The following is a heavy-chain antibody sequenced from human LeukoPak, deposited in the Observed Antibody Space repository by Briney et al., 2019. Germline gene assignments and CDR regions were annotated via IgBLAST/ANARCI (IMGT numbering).Heavy chain of an antibody. CDR3: ARDLHDWTYGPNWFDP. Sequence: GGSLRLSCAASGFTFSSYWMHWVRQAPGKGLVWVSRINRDGSSTSYADSVKGRFTISRDNAKNTLYLQMNSLRAEDTAVYYCARDLHDWTYGPNWFDPWGQGTLSPS. CDR1: GFTFSSYW. V-gene: IGHV3-74*01. D-gene: IGHD1-7*01. CDR2: INRDGSST. J-gene: IGHJ5*02.